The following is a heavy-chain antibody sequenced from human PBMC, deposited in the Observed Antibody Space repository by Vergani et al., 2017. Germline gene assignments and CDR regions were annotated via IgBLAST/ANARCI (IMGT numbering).Heavy chain of an antibody. Sequence: QLVESGPGLVKPSETLSLTCTVSGGSISSSSYYWGWIRQPPGKGLEWIGSIYYSGSTYYNPSLKSRVTISVDTSKNQFSLKLSSVTAAATAVYYCARHRKRLWAYYFDYWGQGTLVTVSS. D-gene: IGHD5-18*01. CDR3: ARHRKRLWAYYFDY. CDR2: IYYSGST. V-gene: IGHV4-39*07. CDR1: GGSISSSSYY. J-gene: IGHJ4*02.